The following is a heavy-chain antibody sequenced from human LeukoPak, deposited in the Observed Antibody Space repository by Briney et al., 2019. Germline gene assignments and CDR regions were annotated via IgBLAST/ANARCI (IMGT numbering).Heavy chain of an antibody. D-gene: IGHD2-2*01. CDR3: ARGRRXVPAAIYYWYFDL. V-gene: IGHV4-34*01. CDR2: IXHXXSX. J-gene: IGHJ2*01. CDR1: GGXFXGXY. Sequence: SETLSLTCAVYGGXFXGXYXXWXXXPPGXGLXXXXXIXHXXSXNYNPSLKSXVTISVDTSKNQFSLKLSSVTAADTAVYYCARGRRXVPAAIYYWYFDLWGRGTLVTVSS.